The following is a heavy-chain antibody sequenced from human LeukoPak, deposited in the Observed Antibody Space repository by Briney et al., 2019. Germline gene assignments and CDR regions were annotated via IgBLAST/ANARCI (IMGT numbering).Heavy chain of an antibody. CDR1: GFTFSSYG. V-gene: IGHV3-30*18. J-gene: IGHJ4*01. Sequence: GGSLRLSCAASGFTFSSYGMHWVRQAPGKGLEWVAVISYDGSNKYYADSVKGRFTISRDNSKNTLYLQMNSLRAEDTAVYYCAKGPSGGAEYYWGHGTLVTVSS. CDR2: ISYDGSNK. CDR3: AKGPSGGAEYY. D-gene: IGHD3-16*01.